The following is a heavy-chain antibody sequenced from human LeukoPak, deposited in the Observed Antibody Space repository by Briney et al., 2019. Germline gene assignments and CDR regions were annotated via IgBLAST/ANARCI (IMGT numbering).Heavy chain of an antibody. D-gene: IGHD6-19*01. CDR2: MNPNSGNT. Sequence: GASVKVSCKASGYTFTSYDINWVRQATGQGLEWMGWMNPNSGNTGYAQKFQGRVTMTRNTSISTAYMELSRLRSDDTAVYYCARGGIAVATASDYWGQGTLVTVSS. J-gene: IGHJ4*02. CDR3: ARGGIAVATASDY. V-gene: IGHV1-8*01. CDR1: GYTFTSYD.